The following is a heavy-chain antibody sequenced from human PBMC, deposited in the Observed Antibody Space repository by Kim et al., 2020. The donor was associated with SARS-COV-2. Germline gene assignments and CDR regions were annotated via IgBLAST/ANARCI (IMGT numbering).Heavy chain of an antibody. CDR1: GYSLRSDDY. Sequence: SETLSLTCTVSGYSLRSDDYWVWIRQPPGKGLEWIGTISHSGTTYYNPSLKSRVTISIDTSKKQFSLRLTSVTAADTAFYYCAGTRSSGSWNWFDPWGQGTLVTVSS. CDR3: AGTRSSGSWNWFDP. J-gene: IGHJ5*02. D-gene: IGHD3-10*01. V-gene: IGHV4-38-2*02. CDR2: ISHSGTT.